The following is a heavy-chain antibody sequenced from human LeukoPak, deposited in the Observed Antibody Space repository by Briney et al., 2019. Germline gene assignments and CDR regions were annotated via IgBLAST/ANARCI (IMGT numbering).Heavy chain of an antibody. Sequence: TSETLSLTCTVSGGSITSGGYYWSWIRPHPGKGLEWIGYIYYSGSTYYNPSLKSRVSMSVDTSENQFSLKLRSVPAADTAVYYWAREPAGGNEAFDIWGQGTMVTVSS. CDR2: IYYSGST. J-gene: IGHJ3*02. CDR1: GGSITSGGYY. CDR3: AREPAGGNEAFDI. V-gene: IGHV4-31*03. D-gene: IGHD4-23*01.